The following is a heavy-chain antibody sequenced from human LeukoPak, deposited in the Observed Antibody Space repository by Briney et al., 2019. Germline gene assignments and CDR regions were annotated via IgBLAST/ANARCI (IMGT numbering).Heavy chain of an antibody. CDR2: IYHSGST. CDR1: GGSISSGGYS. V-gene: IGHV4-30-2*05. D-gene: IGHD3-9*01. Sequence: SQTLSLTCAVSGGSISSGGYSWSWIRQPPGKGLEWIGYIYHSGSTYYNPSLKSRVTISVDTSKNQFSLKLSSVTAADTAVYYCARGTYDILAGNWFDPWGQGTLVTVSS. J-gene: IGHJ5*02. CDR3: ARGTYDILAGNWFDP.